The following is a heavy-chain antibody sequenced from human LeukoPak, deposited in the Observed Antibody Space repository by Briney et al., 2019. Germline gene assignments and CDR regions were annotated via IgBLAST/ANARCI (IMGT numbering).Heavy chain of an antibody. J-gene: IGHJ4*02. CDR3: ARHKTSWYFDS. CDR2: IYTSGGT. D-gene: IGHD2-2*01. V-gene: IGHV4-4*07. CDR1: GGSIRSFY. Sequence: SETLSLTCTVSGGSIRSFYWTWVRQPAGRGLEWIGRIYTSGGTNYNPSLKSRVIMTVDTSRNQFSLELAAGTAADTAVHYSARHKTSWYFDSWGQGTLVTVSS.